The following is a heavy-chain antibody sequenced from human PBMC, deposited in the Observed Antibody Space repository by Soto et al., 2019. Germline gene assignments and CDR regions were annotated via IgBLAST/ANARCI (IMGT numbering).Heavy chain of an antibody. CDR2: INHRGNT. CDR1: GGSFSGYY. V-gene: IGHV4-34*01. D-gene: IGHD2-8*01. J-gene: IGHJ6*02. CDR3: ARQEVPQWFTKGYYGMDV. Sequence: SETLSLTCAVYGGSFSGYYWTWIRQPPGKGLEWIGEINHRGNTNYNPSLKSRITITVDTSKNQFSLKLTSVTDADTAVYYCARQEVPQWFTKGYYGMDVWDQGTTVT.